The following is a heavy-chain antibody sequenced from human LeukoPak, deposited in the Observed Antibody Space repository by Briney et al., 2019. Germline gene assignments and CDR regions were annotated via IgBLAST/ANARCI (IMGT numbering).Heavy chain of an antibody. CDR2: ISSSGNTI. V-gene: IGHV3-48*04. Sequence: SGGSLRLSCAASGFTFSTYSMNWVRQAPGKGLEWVSYISSSGNTIYYADSVKGRFTISRDNAKNSLYLQMNSLRAEETAVYYCARGGGDNEVNLDYWGQGTLVTVSS. CDR3: ARGGGDNEVNLDY. J-gene: IGHJ4*02. D-gene: IGHD4-17*01. CDR1: GFTFSTYS.